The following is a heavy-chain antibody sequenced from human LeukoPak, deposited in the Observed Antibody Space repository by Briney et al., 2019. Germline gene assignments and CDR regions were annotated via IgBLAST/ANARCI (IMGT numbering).Heavy chain of an antibody. D-gene: IGHD6-6*01. CDR1: GFTFSSYG. Sequence: GGSLRLSCAASGFTFSSYGMHWVRQAPGKGLEWVAVIWYDGSNKYYADSVKGRFTISRDNSKNTLYLQMNSLRAEDTAVYYCARDLSSGAARPLDYWGQGTLVTVSS. V-gene: IGHV3-33*01. CDR2: IWYDGSNK. CDR3: ARDLSSGAARPLDY. J-gene: IGHJ4*02.